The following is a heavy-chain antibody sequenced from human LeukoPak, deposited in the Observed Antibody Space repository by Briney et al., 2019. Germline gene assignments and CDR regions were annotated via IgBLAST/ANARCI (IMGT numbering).Heavy chain of an antibody. Sequence: QPGGSLRLSCVASGFTFWIYAVGWAREARGKGPEWVSSIINTGTATYYVDAVKGRFTISRDNSKNTLYLQMSNLRVGDTALYYCVKDRAYRRRGFDDWGQGTLVTVSS. V-gene: IGHV3-23*01. CDR1: GFTFWIYA. CDR3: VKDRAYRRRGFDD. D-gene: IGHD2-21*01. CDR2: IINTGTAT. J-gene: IGHJ4*02.